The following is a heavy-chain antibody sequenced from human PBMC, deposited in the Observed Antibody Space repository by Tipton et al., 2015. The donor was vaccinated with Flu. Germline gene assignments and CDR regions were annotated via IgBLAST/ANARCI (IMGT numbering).Heavy chain of an antibody. CDR2: IYTSGST. J-gene: IGHJ6*02. Sequence: TLSLTCTVSGGSISSYYWSWIRQPAGKGLEWIGRIYTSGSTNYNPSLKSRVTMSVDTSMNQFSLKLSSVTAADTAVYYCARDEAYYYGSGSFYGMDVWGQGTTVTVSS. V-gene: IGHV4-4*07. CDR1: GGSISSYY. D-gene: IGHD3-10*01. CDR3: ARDEAYYYGSGSFYGMDV.